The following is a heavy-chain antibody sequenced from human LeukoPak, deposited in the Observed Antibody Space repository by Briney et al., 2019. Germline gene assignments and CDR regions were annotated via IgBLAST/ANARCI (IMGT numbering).Heavy chain of an antibody. D-gene: IGHD4-17*01. J-gene: IGHJ3*02. Sequence: SQTLSLTCTVSGASIRSGGYYWSWIRHLPGKGLEWVGYIYYSGTTYYNPSLKSRITISVETSENQFSLKLTSVTAADTAVYYCARDLVTVTKGFDIWGQGTMVSVSS. CDR3: ARDLVTVTKGFDI. CDR1: GASIRSGGYY. CDR2: IYYSGTT. V-gene: IGHV4-31*03.